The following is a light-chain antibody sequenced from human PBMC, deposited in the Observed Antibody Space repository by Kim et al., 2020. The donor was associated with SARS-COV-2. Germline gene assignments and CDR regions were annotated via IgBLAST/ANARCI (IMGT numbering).Light chain of an antibody. Sequence: GQAITVSCTGTISDVGGYHYDSWYQQHPCKAPKLMIYDVSKPPSGVPDRYSCSKCGNTASQTISVLQAEEDADYYGCSYAGSYTWVFGGGTQLNVL. J-gene: IGLJ3*02. CDR1: ISDVGGYHY. CDR2: DVS. V-gene: IGLV2-11*01. CDR3: CSYAGSYTWV.